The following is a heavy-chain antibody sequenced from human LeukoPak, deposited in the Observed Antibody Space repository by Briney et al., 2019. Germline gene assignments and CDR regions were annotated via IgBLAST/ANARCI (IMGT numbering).Heavy chain of an antibody. V-gene: IGHV1-69*05. CDR3: ARAGNWNDNWFDP. D-gene: IGHD1-1*01. CDR1: GGTFSSYA. Sequence: SVKVSCKASGGTFSSYAISWVRQAPGQGLEWMGGIIPIFGTANYAQKFQGRVTITTDESTSTAYMELSSLRSEDTAVNYCARAGNWNDNWFDPWGQGTLVTVSS. CDR2: IIPIFGTA. J-gene: IGHJ5*02.